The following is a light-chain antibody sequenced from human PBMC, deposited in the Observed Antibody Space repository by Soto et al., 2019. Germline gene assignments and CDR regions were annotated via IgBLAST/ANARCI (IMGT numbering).Light chain of an antibody. CDR3: KKRYSTPWT. J-gene: IGKJ1*01. Sequence: DLQMTQSPSALSAYVGARVTISCRASQSISSYLNWYKKNTGKAPKLLIYAASSLQSGVPSRFSGSGSGNDGTLTISSLQPEEGATDYGKKRYSTPWTVGKGHTVDIK. CDR1: QSISSY. V-gene: IGKV1-39*01. CDR2: AAS.